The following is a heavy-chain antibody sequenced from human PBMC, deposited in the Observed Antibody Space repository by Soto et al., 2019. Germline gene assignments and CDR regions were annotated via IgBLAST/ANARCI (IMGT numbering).Heavy chain of an antibody. V-gene: IGHV3-30*18. Sequence: QVQLVESGGGVVQPGRSLRLSCAASGFTFSSYGMHWVRQAPGKGLEWVAVISYDGSNKYYADSVKGRFTISRDNSKNTLYLQMSSLRDEDTAVYYCANAPAIVLVPAAMGGDYWGQGTLVTVSS. CDR1: GFTFSSYG. D-gene: IGHD2-2*01. J-gene: IGHJ4*02. CDR2: ISYDGSNK. CDR3: ANAPAIVLVPAAMGGDY.